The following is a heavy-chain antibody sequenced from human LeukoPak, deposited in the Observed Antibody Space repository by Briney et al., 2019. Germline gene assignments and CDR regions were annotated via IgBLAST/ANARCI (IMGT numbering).Heavy chain of an antibody. V-gene: IGHV4-30-2*01. Sequence: PSETLSLTCTVSGGSISSGGYYWSWIRQPPGKGLEWIGYIYHSGSTYYNPSLKSRVTISVDRSKNQFSLKLSSVTAADTAVYYCARDPRPNYGSGSSRMDVWGKGTTVTVSS. CDR3: ARDPRPNYGSGSSRMDV. J-gene: IGHJ6*03. CDR2: IYHSGST. CDR1: GGSISSGGYY. D-gene: IGHD3-10*01.